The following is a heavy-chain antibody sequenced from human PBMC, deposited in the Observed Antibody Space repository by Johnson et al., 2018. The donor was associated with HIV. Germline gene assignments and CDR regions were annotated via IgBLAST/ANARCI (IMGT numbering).Heavy chain of an antibody. J-gene: IGHJ3*02. D-gene: IGHD6-6*01. CDR3: ARDGSSSSWNAFDI. V-gene: IGHV3-48*03. CDR1: GFTFSRYT. Sequence: VQLVESGGGVVQPERSLRLSCAASGFTFSRYTMHWVRQAPGKGLEWVSYISSSASTIYYADSVKGRFTISRDNATHSLALQMNSLRAEDTAVYYCARDGSSSSWNAFDIWGQGTMVTVSS. CDR2: ISSSASTI.